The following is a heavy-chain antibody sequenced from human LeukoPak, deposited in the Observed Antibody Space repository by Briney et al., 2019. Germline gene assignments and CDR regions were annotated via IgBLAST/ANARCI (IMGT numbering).Heavy chain of an antibody. D-gene: IGHD3-22*01. CDR1: GGSFSGYY. CDR2: IYYSGST. J-gene: IGHJ3*02. CDR3: AREDSSAAFDI. V-gene: IGHV4-59*01. Sequence: SETLSLTCAVYGGSFSGYYWSWIRQPPGKGLEWIGYIYYSGSTNYNPSLKSRVTISVDTSKNHFSLKLSSVTAADTAVYYCAREDSSAAFDIWGQGTMVTVSS.